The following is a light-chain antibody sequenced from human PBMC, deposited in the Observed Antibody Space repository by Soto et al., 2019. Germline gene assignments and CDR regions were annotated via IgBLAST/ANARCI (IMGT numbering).Light chain of an antibody. CDR2: DAS. V-gene: IGKV3-11*01. J-gene: IGKJ1*01. Sequence: VVLTQSPATLSLSPGERATLSCRASQAVSTYVAWYQHKPGQAPRLLIYDASNRAPGVPFRFSVSGSGTDFTHTVSSLEPEDFAVYYCQQRLLWPQSFGQGTKVEI. CDR1: QAVSTY. CDR3: QQRLLWPQS.